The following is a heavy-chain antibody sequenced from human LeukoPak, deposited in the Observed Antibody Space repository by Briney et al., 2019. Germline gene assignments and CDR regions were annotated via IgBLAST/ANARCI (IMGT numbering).Heavy chain of an antibody. CDR3: AKGITMVRGVMGDAFDI. V-gene: IGHV3-30*18. D-gene: IGHD3-10*01. J-gene: IGHJ3*02. CDR2: ISYDGSNK. Sequence: GGSLRLSCAASGFTFSSYGMHWVRQAPGKGLEWVAVISYDGSNKYYPDSVKGRFTISRDNSKNTLYLQMNSLRAEDTAVYYCAKGITMVRGVMGDAFDIWGQGTMVTVSS. CDR1: GFTFSSYG.